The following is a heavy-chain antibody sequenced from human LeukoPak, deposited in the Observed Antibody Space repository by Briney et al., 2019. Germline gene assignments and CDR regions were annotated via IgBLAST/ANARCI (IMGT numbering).Heavy chain of an antibody. Sequence: ASVKVSCKASGYTFTNYAMHWVRQAPGQRLEWMGWINAGNGNTKYSQKFQGRVTMTRDTSTSTVYMELSSLRSEDTAVYYCAVWELHRNDAFDIWGQGTMVTVSS. D-gene: IGHD1-26*01. J-gene: IGHJ3*02. CDR3: AVWELHRNDAFDI. CDR2: INAGNGNT. CDR1: GYTFTNYA. V-gene: IGHV1-3*01.